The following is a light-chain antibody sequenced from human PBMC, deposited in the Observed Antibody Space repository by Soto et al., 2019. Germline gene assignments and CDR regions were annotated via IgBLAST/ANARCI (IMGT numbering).Light chain of an antibody. V-gene: IGKV3-15*01. Sequence: EIEMTQSPATLSVSPGEEATLSCRASQSVSSNLVWYQQKPGQAPMLLIYDASTRATGIPARFSGSGSGTEFTLTISRLLSEDFAVYYCQHYYNWRPRFGQGTKVEIK. CDR1: QSVSSN. J-gene: IGKJ1*01. CDR2: DAS. CDR3: QHYYNWRPR.